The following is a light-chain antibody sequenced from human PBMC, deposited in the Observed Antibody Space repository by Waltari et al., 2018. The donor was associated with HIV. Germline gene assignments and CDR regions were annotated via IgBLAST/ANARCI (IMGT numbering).Light chain of an antibody. Sequence: SYELTQSPSVSVSPGQTASITCSGDKWGDKYVCWYQQKPGQSPVLVIYQDNKRPSGIPERFSGSNSGNTATLIISGTQAMDEADYYCQAWDSSTVVFGGGTKLTVL. V-gene: IGLV3-1*01. J-gene: IGLJ2*01. CDR3: QAWDSSTVV. CDR1: KWGDKY. CDR2: QDN.